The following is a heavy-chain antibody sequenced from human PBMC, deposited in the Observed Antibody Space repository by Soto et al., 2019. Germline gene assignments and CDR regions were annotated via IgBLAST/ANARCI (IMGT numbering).Heavy chain of an antibody. D-gene: IGHD1-26*01. V-gene: IGHV1-69*02. CDR1: GGTFTAST. Sequence: QVLLVQSGAELRKPGSSVKVSCKTSGGTFTASTFSWVRQAPGQGLEWMGRVIPFSDLTDYAQKLQDRLAITADKSTTTLYMELSSLRSEDTALYFCAREELGATFVSCGQGTLVTVSS. CDR3: AREELGATFVS. J-gene: IGHJ5*01. CDR2: VIPFSDLT.